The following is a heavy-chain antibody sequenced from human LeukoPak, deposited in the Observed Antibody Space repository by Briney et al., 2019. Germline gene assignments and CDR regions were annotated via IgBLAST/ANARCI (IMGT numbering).Heavy chain of an antibody. CDR3: ARGLAAAGTKGMDV. V-gene: IGHV3-33*01. CDR1: GFTFSSYG. CDR2: IWYDGSNK. J-gene: IGHJ6*02. Sequence: GRSLRLSCAASGFTFSSYGMHWVRQAPGKGLEWVAVIWYDGSNKYYADSVKGRFTISRDNSKNTLYLQMNSLRAEDTAVYYCARGLAAAGTKGMDVWGQGTTVTVSS. D-gene: IGHD6-13*01.